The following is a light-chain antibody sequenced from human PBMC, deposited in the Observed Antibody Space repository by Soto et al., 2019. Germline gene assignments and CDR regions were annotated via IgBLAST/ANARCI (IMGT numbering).Light chain of an antibody. CDR1: SNDIGGYNY. J-gene: IGLJ2*01. CDR3: TSYTITHIPVI. CDR2: EVS. Sequence: QSALTQPASVSGSPGQSITISRTGTSNDIGGYNYVSWLQQHPGEAPKLIIYEVSNRPSGVSNRFSGSKSGNTASLTITGLQPEDEASYYCTSYTITHIPVIFGGGTQLTVL. V-gene: IGLV2-14*01.